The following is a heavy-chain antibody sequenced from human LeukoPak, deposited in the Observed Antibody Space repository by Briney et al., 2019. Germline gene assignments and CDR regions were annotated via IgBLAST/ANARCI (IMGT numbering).Heavy chain of an antibody. D-gene: IGHD3-10*01. CDR3: ARDLRKGRYFDY. CDR2: ISTTGTTV. J-gene: IGHJ4*02. CDR1: GFTFSTYD. Sequence: GGSLRLSCAASGFTFSTYDMNWVRQAPGKGLEWVSRISTTGTTVYYADAVKGRFTISRDNSKNTLYVQMDSLRAEDTAVYYCARDLRKGRYFDYWGQGTLVTVSS. V-gene: IGHV3-48*03.